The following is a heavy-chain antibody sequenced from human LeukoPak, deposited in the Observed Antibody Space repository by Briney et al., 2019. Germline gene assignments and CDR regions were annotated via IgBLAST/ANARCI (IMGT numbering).Heavy chain of an antibody. CDR1: GYTFTSYY. CDR3: ARDRDYDFWSGLSRYYFDY. J-gene: IGHJ4*02. Sequence: ASVKVSCKASGYTFTSYYMHWVRQAPGQGLEWMGIINPSGGSTSYAQKFQGRVTMTRDTSTSTVYMELSSLRSEDTAVYYCARDRDYDFWSGLSRYYFDYWGQGTLVTVSS. CDR2: INPSGGST. D-gene: IGHD3-3*01. V-gene: IGHV1-46*01.